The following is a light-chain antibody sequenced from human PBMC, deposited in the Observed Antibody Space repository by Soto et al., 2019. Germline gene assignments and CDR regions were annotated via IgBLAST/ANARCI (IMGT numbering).Light chain of an antibody. V-gene: IGLV2-14*01. CDR1: SSDVGGYNY. J-gene: IGLJ3*02. CDR2: DVS. CDR3: SSYTGSSSL. Sequence: QSVLTQPASVSGSPGQSITISCTGDSSDVGGYNYVSWYQQHPGKAPKLMIYDVSNRPSGVSNRFSGSKSGSTASLTISGLQAEDEADYYCSSYTGSSSLFGGGTKLTVL.